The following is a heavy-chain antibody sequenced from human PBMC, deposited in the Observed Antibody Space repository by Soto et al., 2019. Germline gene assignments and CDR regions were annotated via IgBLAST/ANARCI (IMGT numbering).Heavy chain of an antibody. CDR3: ARFSGSYTRGLDY. J-gene: IGHJ4*02. CDR2: SRNQANSYST. Sequence: EVQLVASGGGLVQPGGSLRLSCAASGFTFSDHYMDWVRQAPGKGREWVGRSRNQANSYSTEYAASVKGRFTISRDESKNSLYLQMNSLKTEDTDVYYCARFSGSYTRGLDYWGQGTLVTVSS. CDR1: GFTFSDHY. D-gene: IGHD1-26*01. V-gene: IGHV3-72*01.